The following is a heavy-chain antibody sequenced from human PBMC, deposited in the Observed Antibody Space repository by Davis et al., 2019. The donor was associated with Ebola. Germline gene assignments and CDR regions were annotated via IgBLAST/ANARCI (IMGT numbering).Heavy chain of an antibody. CDR2: ISGSGGST. V-gene: IGHV3-11*01. D-gene: IGHD4-23*01. Sequence: GGSLRLSCAVYGGSFSGYYWSWVRQAPGKGLEWVSAISGSGGSTYYADSVKGRFTISRDNAKNSLYLQMNSLRAEDTAVYYCARRLRWITRPTGRYYYYGMDVWGQGTTVTVSS. J-gene: IGHJ6*02. CDR1: GGSFSGYY. CDR3: ARRLRWITRPTGRYYYYGMDV.